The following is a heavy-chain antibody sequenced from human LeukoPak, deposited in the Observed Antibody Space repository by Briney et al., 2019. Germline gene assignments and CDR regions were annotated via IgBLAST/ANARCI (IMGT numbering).Heavy chain of an antibody. Sequence: SETLSLTCAVYGGSFSGYYWSWIRQPPGKGLEWIGEINHSGSTNYNPSLKSRVTISVDTSKNQFSLKLSSVTAADTAVYFCARHGWHAWYFDLWGRGTLVTVSS. CDR3: ARHGWHAWYFDL. CDR1: GGSFSGYY. D-gene: IGHD6-19*01. CDR2: INHSGST. J-gene: IGHJ2*01. V-gene: IGHV4-34*01.